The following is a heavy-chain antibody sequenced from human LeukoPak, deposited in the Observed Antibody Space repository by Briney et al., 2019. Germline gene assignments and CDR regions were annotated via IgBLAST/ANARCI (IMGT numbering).Heavy chain of an antibody. Sequence: SETLSLTCTVSGGSMSSSSYYWGWIRQPPGKGLEWIGSIYYSGSTYYNPSLKSRVTISVDTSKNQFSLKLSSVTAADTAIYYCARVHVNSGYYFGDAFDIWGQGTMVTVSS. CDR3: ARVHVNSGYYFGDAFDI. D-gene: IGHD3-22*01. J-gene: IGHJ3*02. V-gene: IGHV4-39*07. CDR1: GGSMSSSSYY. CDR2: IYYSGST.